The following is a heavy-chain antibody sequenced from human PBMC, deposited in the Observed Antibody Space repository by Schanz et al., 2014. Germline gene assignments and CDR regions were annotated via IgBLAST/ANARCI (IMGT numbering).Heavy chain of an antibody. CDR3: ARDGYNAYDLKRGDY. Sequence: EVQLVESGGGLVKPGGSLRLSCAASGFTFSSYWMHWVRQAPGKGLVWVSRINSDGSTTIYADSVKGRFTISRDNAKNSLYLQMNSLRAEDTAVYYCARDGYNAYDLKRGDYWGQGTQVAVSS. J-gene: IGHJ4*02. V-gene: IGHV3-74*01. CDR1: GFTFSSYW. D-gene: IGHD5-12*01. CDR2: INSDGSTT.